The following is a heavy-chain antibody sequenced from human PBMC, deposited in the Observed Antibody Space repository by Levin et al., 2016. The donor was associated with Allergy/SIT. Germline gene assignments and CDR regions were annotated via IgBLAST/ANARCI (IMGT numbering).Heavy chain of an antibody. J-gene: IGHJ6*02. Sequence: ASVKVSCKASGYMFTSFGINWVRQAPGQGLEWMGWISAKNGDTKYAQKFQGRVTLTTDTSTRTAYMELRSLRSDDTAVYYCARDRRGSAGASRPYYYNGVDVWGQGTTVTVSS. CDR2: ISAKNGDT. V-gene: IGHV1-18*01. CDR1: GYMFTSFG. CDR3: ARDRRGSAGASRPYYYNGVDV. D-gene: IGHD1-26*01.